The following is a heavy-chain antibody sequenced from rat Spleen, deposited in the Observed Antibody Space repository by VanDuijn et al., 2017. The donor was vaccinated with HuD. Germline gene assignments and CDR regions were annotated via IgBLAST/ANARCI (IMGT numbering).Heavy chain of an antibody. J-gene: IGHJ2*01. CDR3: TSDWEAYY. Sequence: EVQLVETGGDLVQPGRSLKLSCAASGFTFSDYYMTWIRQAPGKGLEWVASITNTGGSTYYPDSVKGRFTISRDNAKATLYLQMDSLRFEDTATYYCTSDWEAYYWGQGVMVTVSS. CDR2: ITNTGGST. V-gene: IGHV5-31*01. D-gene: IGHD5-1*01. CDR1: GFTFSDYY.